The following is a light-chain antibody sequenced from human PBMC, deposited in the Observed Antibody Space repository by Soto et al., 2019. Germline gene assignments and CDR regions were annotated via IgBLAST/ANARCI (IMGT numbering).Light chain of an antibody. CDR3: ETWDTNLSAVV. J-gene: IGLJ3*02. CDR2: DDN. V-gene: IGLV1-51*01. Sequence: QSVLTQPPSVSAAPGQKVTISCSGSSSNIGKTLVAWYQHLPGTAPKLLIYDDNRRPSGIPDRFSTSKSGTSATLAITGLQTGDEADYYCETWDTNLSAVVFGGVTKLTV. CDR1: SSNIGKTL.